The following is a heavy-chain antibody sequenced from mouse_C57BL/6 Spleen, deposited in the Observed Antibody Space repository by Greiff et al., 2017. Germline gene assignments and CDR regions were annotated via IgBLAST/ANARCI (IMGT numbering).Heavy chain of an antibody. J-gene: IGHJ4*01. CDR2: INYDGSGT. CDR1: GFTLSDYY. D-gene: IGHD1-1*01. V-gene: IGHV5-16*01. Sequence: EVQLVESEGGLVQPGSSMKLSCTASGFTLSDYYMAWVRQVPEKGLEWVANINYDGSGTNYLDPLQSRYIISRDNAKNIPNLQMSSLKSEDTATYYCARDGSTVVAPGAMDYWGQGTSVTVSS. CDR3: ARDGSTVVAPGAMDY.